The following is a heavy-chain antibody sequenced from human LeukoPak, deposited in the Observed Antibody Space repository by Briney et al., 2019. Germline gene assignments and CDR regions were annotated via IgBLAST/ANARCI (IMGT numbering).Heavy chain of an antibody. J-gene: IGHJ6*03. D-gene: IGHD6-19*01. Sequence: ASVKVSCKASGYTFTGYYMHWVRQAPGQGLEWMGWINPNSGGTNYAQKFQGRVTMTRDTSISTAYMELSRLRSDDTAVYYCARAKLSGWYYYYYMDVWGKGTTVTVSS. CDR3: ARAKLSGWYYYYYMDV. V-gene: IGHV1-2*02. CDR1: GYTFTGYY. CDR2: INPNSGGT.